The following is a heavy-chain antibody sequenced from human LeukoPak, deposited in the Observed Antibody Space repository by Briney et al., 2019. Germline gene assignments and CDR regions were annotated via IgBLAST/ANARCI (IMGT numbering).Heavy chain of an antibody. CDR1: GFTFSSYG. J-gene: IGHJ4*02. V-gene: IGHV3-30*18. D-gene: IGHD3-22*01. CDR2: ISYDGSSE. CDR3: AKDPLAPGTMIVGQFDY. Sequence: QSGGSLRLSCAASGFTFSSYGMHWVRQAPGKGLDWVAVISYDGSSEYYADSVQGRFTVARDNSKNTMYLQMNSLRAEDTAVYYCAKDPLAPGTMIVGQFDYWGQGTLVTVSS.